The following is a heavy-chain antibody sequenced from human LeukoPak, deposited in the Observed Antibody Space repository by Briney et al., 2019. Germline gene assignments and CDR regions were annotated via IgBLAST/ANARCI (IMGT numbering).Heavy chain of an antibody. CDR1: GFTFSSYS. V-gene: IGHV3-48*01. CDR2: ISSSSSTI. CDR3: ARYSAMVRGVIRDFDY. J-gene: IGHJ4*02. D-gene: IGHD3-10*01. Sequence: AGGSLRLSCAASGFTFSSYSMNWVRQAPGKGLEWVPYISSSSSTIYYADSVKGRFTISRDNAKNSLYLQMNSLRAEDTAVYYCARYSAMVRGVIRDFDYWGQGTLVTVSS.